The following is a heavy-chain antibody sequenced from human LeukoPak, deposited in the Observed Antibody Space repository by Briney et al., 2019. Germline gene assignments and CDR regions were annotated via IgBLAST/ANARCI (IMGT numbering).Heavy chain of an antibody. J-gene: IGHJ4*02. V-gene: IGHV4-59*01. CDR2: IYYSGST. CDR1: GGSISSYY. D-gene: IGHD1-26*01. CDR3: ARTRGLVGASPPGY. Sequence: TSSETLSLTCTVSGGSISSYYWSWIRQPPGKGLEWIGYIYYSGSTNYNPSLKSRVTISVDTSKNQFSLKLSSVTAADTAVYYCARTRGLVGASPPGYWGQGTLVTVSS.